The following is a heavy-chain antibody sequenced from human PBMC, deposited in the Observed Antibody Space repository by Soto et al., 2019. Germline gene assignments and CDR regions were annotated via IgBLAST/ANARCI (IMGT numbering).Heavy chain of an antibody. J-gene: IGHJ6*02. D-gene: IGHD3-22*01. CDR3: ASTSSGDYYYYGMDV. V-gene: IGHV4-4*02. Sequence: QVQLQESGPGLVKPSGTLSLTCAVSGGSISSSNWWSWVRQPPGKGLEWIGEIYHSGSTNYNPSLKSRVTISVDKSKNQFSLKLSSVTAADTTVYYCASTSSGDYYYYGMDVWGQGTTVTVSS. CDR2: IYHSGST. CDR1: GGSISSSNW.